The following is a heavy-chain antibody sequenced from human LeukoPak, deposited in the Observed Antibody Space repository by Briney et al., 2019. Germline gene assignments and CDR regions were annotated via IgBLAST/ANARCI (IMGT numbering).Heavy chain of an antibody. D-gene: IGHD3-10*01. Sequence: GGSLRLSCAASGFSVNNNYMTWVRQAPGKGLEWVSLIYTGGTIYYADSVKGRFTLSRDNSKNTLYLQMNSLTAEDTAVYYCALRWYGELPQVDYWGQGTLVTVSS. CDR1: GFSVNNNY. J-gene: IGHJ4*02. CDR3: ALRWYGELPQVDY. V-gene: IGHV3-53*01. CDR2: IYTGGTI.